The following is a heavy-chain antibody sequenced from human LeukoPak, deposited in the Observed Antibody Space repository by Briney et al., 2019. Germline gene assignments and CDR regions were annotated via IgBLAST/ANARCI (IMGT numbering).Heavy chain of an antibody. V-gene: IGHV3-23*01. CDR1: GFTFSSFA. Sequence: GGSLRLSCAASGFTFSSFAMTWVRQAPGKGMEWVSAISGSGASTYYADSVKGRFTISRDNSKNTLYLQMNSLRAEDTAVYYCAKGRGSPYYFEYWGQGTLVTVSS. J-gene: IGHJ4*02. CDR2: ISGSGAST. CDR3: AKGRGSPYYFEY. D-gene: IGHD1-26*01.